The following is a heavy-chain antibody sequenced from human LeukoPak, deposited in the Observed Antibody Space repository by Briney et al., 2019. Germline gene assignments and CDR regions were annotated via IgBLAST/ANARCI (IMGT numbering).Heavy chain of an antibody. CDR2: INDYTGNT. D-gene: IGHD3-22*01. CDR1: GFTFRDHY. Sequence: LRLSCGASGFTFRDHYMTWIRQSPGKGLEWIGEINDYTGNTNYNPSLNSRVSISLEKSKNQFSLELRSVTAADTAVYYCARGRIAKIVVVHSFHYGMDVWGQGTTVTVSS. J-gene: IGHJ6*02. CDR3: ARGRIAKIVVVHSFHYGMDV. V-gene: IGHV4-34*01.